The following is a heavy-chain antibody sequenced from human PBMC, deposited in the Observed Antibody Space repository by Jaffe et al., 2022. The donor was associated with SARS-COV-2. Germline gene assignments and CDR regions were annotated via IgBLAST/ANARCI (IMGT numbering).Heavy chain of an antibody. CDR3: ARDLYYYDSSGYYF. CDR1: GFTFSSYA. V-gene: IGHV3-30-3*01. CDR2: ISYDGSNK. Sequence: QVQLVESGGGVVQPGRSLRLSCAASGFTFSSYAMHWVRQAPGKGLEWVAVISYDGSNKYYADSVKGRFTISRDNSKNTLYLQMNSLRAEDTAVYYCARDLYYYDSSGYYFGGQGTLVTVSS. D-gene: IGHD3-22*01. J-gene: IGHJ4*02.